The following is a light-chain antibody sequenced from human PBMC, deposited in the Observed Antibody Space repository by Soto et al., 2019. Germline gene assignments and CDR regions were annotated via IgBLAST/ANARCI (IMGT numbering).Light chain of an antibody. J-gene: IGKJ1*01. CDR1: QSVSSSY. CDR3: QQYGSSPL. CDR2: GAS. Sequence: EIVLTQSPGTLSLSPGERATLSCRASQSVSSSYLAWYQQKPGQAPRLLIYGASSRATGIPDRFSGSGSGTDFTLTISRLEPEDFAVCYCQQYGSSPLFGQGTKVEIK. V-gene: IGKV3-20*01.